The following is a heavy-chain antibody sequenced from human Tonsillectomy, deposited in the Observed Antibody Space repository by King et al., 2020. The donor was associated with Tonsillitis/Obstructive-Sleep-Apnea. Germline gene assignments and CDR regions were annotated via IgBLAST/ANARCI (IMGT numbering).Heavy chain of an antibody. J-gene: IGHJ6*02. Sequence: QLVQSGAEVKKPGESLRISCTGSGYSFSSYWINWVRQMPGKGLEWMGRIDPSDSYIDYSPSFQGHVTISADKSISTAYLQWSSLKASDTAMYYCAKTGDYVWGSYRPTAYYGMDVWGQGTTVTVSS. CDR2: IDPSDSYI. D-gene: IGHD3-16*02. CDR1: GYSFSSYW. CDR3: AKTGDYVWGSYRPTAYYGMDV. V-gene: IGHV5-10-1*03.